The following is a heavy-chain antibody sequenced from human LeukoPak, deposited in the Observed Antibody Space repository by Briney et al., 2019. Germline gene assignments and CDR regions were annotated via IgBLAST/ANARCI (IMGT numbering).Heavy chain of an antibody. J-gene: IGHJ4*02. CDR1: GYTFTGYY. D-gene: IGHD5-24*01. V-gene: IGHV1-2*02. CDR2: INPNSGGT. Sequence: ASVKVSCKASGYTFTGYYMHWVRQAPGQGLEWMGWINPNSGGTNYAQKFQGRVTMTRDTSISTAYMELSRLRSDDTAVCYCARGRGRRDGYTSFDYWGQGTLVTVSS. CDR3: ARGRGRRDGYTSFDY.